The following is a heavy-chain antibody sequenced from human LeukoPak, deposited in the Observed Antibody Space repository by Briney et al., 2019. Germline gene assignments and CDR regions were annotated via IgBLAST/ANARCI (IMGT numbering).Heavy chain of an antibody. CDR2: IRCDGSNK. V-gene: IGHV3-30*02. CDR1: GFTFSSYG. Sequence: PGGSLRLSCAASGFTFSSYGMHWVRQAPGKGLEGVAFIRCDGSNKYYADSVKGRFTISRDNSKNTLYLQMNSLRAEDTAVYYCAKDPNPYCSSTSCHFSSDYWGQGTLVTVSS. D-gene: IGHD2-2*01. J-gene: IGHJ4*02. CDR3: AKDPNPYCSSTSCHFSSDY.